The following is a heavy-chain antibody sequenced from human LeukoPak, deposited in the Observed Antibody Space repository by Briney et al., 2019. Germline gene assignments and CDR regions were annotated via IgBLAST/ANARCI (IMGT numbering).Heavy chain of an antibody. D-gene: IGHD1-1*01. V-gene: IGHV4-59*12. J-gene: IGHJ4*02. Sequence: SETLSLTCTVSGGSISSYYWSWIRQHPGKGLEWIGYIYYRGSTYYNPSLKSRITISVDTSKNQFSLKLSSVTAADTAVYYCARDSATGTADYWGQGTLVTVSS. CDR1: GGSISSYY. CDR3: ARDSATGTADY. CDR2: IYYRGST.